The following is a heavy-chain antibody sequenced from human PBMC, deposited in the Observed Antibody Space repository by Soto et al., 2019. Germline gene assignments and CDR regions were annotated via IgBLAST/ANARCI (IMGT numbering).Heavy chain of an antibody. D-gene: IGHD3-9*01. CDR2: IYYSGST. J-gene: IGHJ3*02. Sequence: SETLSLTCTVSGGSISSSSYYWGWIRQPPGKGLEWIGSIYYSGSTYYNPSLKSRVTISVDTSKNQFSLKLSSVTAADTAVYYCARFQVGGDILTGYYMGGAFDIWDQGTMVTVSS. CDR1: GGSISSSSYY. CDR3: ARFQVGGDILTGYYMGGAFDI. V-gene: IGHV4-39*01.